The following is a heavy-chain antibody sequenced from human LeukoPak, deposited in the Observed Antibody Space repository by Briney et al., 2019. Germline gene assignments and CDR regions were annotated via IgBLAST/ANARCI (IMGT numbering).Heavy chain of an antibody. D-gene: IGHD6-19*01. J-gene: IGHJ4*02. Sequence: GGSLTLSCAASGFTFSSYRMNWVRQAPGKGLEWVSYISSSSSNIYYADSVKGRFTISRDNAKNSLYLQMSSLRAEDTAVYYCAKGKASGWYIVDYWGQGTLVTVSS. V-gene: IGHV3-48*01. CDR1: GFTFSSYR. CDR2: ISSSSSNI. CDR3: AKGKASGWYIVDY.